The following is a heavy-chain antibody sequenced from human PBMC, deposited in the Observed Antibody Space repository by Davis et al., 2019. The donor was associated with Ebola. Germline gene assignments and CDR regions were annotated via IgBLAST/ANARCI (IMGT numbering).Heavy chain of an antibody. CDR3: ARGRVLLDY. CDR1: GYTFTSYG. CDR2: INTNTGNP. V-gene: IGHV7-4-1*02. Sequence: AASVKVSCKASGYTFTSYGISWVRQAPGQGLEWMGWINTNTGNPTYAQGFTGRSVFSLDTSVSTAYLQISSLKAEDTAVYYCARGRVLLDYWGQGTLVTVSS. J-gene: IGHJ4*02.